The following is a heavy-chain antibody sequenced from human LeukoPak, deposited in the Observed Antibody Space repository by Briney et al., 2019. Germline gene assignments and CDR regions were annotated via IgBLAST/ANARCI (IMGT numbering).Heavy chain of an antibody. CDR2: IYTSGST. V-gene: IGHV4-61*02. J-gene: IGHJ5*02. Sequence: SETLSLTCTVSGYSISSGYYWSWIRQPAGKGLEWIGRIYTSGSTNYNPSLKSRVTISVDTSKNQFSLKLSSVTAADTAVYYCARRRYCSGGSCYSGGNWFDPWGQGTLVTVSS. D-gene: IGHD2-15*01. CDR3: ARRRYCSGGSCYSGGNWFDP. CDR1: GYSISSGYY.